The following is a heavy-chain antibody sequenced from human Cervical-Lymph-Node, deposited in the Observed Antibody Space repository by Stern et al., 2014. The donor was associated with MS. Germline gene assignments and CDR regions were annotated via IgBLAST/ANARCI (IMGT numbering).Heavy chain of an antibody. CDR2: FDPEDGET. CDR3: ATGPAKIDYYFDY. D-gene: IGHD4/OR15-4a*01. V-gene: IGHV1-24*01. Sequence: QLVQSGAEVKKPGASVKVSCKVSGYTLTELSMHWERQAPGKGLEWMGGFDPEDGETIYAQKFHGRVTMSDDTSTDTAYMELSSLRSEDTAVYYCATGPAKIDYYFDYWGQGTLVTVSS. CDR1: GYTLTELS. J-gene: IGHJ4*02.